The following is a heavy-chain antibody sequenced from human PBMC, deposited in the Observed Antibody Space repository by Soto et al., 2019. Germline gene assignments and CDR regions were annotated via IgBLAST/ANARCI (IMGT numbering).Heavy chain of an antibody. CDR1: GFSLSTSGVG. CDR3: GHVYYDSRGFDH. V-gene: IGHV2-5*02. CDR2: IYWDDDK. J-gene: IGHJ4*01. D-gene: IGHD3-22*01. Sequence: QITLKESGPTLVKPTQTLTLTCTFSGFSLSTSGVGVGWIRQPPGKALEWLGLIYWDDDKRYSPSLRSRVTTTKYTSKGQVVLTMTNISPVHTATYYSGHVYYDSRGFDHRGHGTLDTVS.